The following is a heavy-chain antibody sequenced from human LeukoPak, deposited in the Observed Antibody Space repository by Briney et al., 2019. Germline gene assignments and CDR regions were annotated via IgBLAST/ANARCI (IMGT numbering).Heavy chain of an antibody. J-gene: IGHJ4*02. CDR1: GFTVSNYY. CDR2: IYSGGDA. V-gene: IGHV3-53*01. CDR3: AKDSPFGGN. Sequence: PGGSLRLSCAASGFTVSNYYMNWVRQAPGKGLEWVSVIYSGGDAYYADSVKGRFTISTDSSKNTLYLQMNSLRAEDTAVYYCAKDSPFGGNWGQGTLVTVSS. D-gene: IGHD1-26*01.